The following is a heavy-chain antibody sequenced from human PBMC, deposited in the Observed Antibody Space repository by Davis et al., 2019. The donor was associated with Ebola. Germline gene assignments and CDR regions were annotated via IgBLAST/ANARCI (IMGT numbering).Heavy chain of an antibody. CDR1: GFIFSNYA. V-gene: IGHV3-23*01. Sequence: GESLKISCATSGFIFSNYAMNWVRQAPGKGLEWVSGIRVGGTKTYYADSVKGRFTISRDSSKNTLYLQMNSLRVEDTAVYYCARDRSRAGATSPAGYWGQGTLVTVSS. J-gene: IGHJ4*02. D-gene: IGHD1-26*01. CDR3: ARDRSRAGATSPAGY. CDR2: IRVGGTKT.